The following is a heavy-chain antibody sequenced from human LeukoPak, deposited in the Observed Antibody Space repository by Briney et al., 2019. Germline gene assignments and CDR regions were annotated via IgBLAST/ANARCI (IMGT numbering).Heavy chain of an antibody. CDR2: INPSGGST. Sequence: ASVKVSCKASGYTFAIYYIHWVRQAPGQGLEWMGIINPSGGSTSYTQKFQGRLTMTRDTSTGTVYMELGSLRSEDTAVYYCARAKGLFDHWGQGTLVTVSS. CDR1: GYTFAIYY. CDR3: ARAKGLFDH. J-gene: IGHJ4*02. V-gene: IGHV1-46*01.